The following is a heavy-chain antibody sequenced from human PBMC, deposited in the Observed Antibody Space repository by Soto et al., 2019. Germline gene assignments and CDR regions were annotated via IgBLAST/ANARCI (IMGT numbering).Heavy chain of an antibody. CDR3: TTNVWLPHDAFDI. CDR2: IKSKTDGGKT. J-gene: IGHJ3*02. V-gene: IGHV3-15*01. D-gene: IGHD3-9*01. Sequence: GGSLRLSCAASGFTFSNAWMSWVRQAPGKGLEWVGRIKSKTDGGKTDYAAPVKGRFTISRDDSKNTLYLQMNSLKTEDTAVYYCTTNVWLPHDAFDIWGQGTMVTVSS. CDR1: GFTFSNAW.